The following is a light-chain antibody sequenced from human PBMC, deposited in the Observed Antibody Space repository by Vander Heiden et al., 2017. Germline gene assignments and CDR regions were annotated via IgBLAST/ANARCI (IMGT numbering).Light chain of an antibody. CDR2: KND. CDR1: NSNIGINI. J-gene: IGLJ2*01. Sequence: QSVLPQPPSASGTPGQRVTISCSGNNSNIGINIVNWYQHLPGTAPKLLIYKNDQRPSGVPDRFSASKSGSSASLAISGLQSEDEADYFCAAWDDRLDGPVFGGGTKLTVL. V-gene: IGLV1-44*01. CDR3: AAWDDRLDGPV.